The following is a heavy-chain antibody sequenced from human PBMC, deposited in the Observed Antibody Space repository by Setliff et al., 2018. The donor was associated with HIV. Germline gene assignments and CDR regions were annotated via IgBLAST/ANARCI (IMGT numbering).Heavy chain of an antibody. CDR1: GGSISSGSYY. D-gene: IGHD6-25*01. CDR3: ARESAFFYYFDY. J-gene: IGHJ4*02. V-gene: IGHV4-61*09. Sequence: SETLSLTCTVSGGSISSGSYYWSWIRQPAGKGLEWIGHIYTSGSTNYNPSLKSRVTISVDTSKNQFSLKLSSVTAADTAVYYCARESAFFYYFDYWGQGTLVTVSS. CDR2: IYTSGST.